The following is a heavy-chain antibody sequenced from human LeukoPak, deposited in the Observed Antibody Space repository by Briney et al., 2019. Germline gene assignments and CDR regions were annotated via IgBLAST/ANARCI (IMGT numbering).Heavy chain of an antibody. Sequence: SETLSLTCAVYGGSFSGYYWTWIRQPPGKGLEWIGEINHSGSTNYNPSLKSRVTISLDTSKNQFSLKLSSVTAADTAVYYCAKGAPIRYFDWLLSYHFDYWGQGTLVTVSS. J-gene: IGHJ4*02. CDR1: GGSFSGYY. CDR3: AKGAPIRYFDWLLSYHFDY. CDR2: INHSGST. D-gene: IGHD3-9*01. V-gene: IGHV4-34*01.